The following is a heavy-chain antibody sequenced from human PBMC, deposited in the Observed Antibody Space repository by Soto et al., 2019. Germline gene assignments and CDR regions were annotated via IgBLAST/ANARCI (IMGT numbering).Heavy chain of an antibody. Sequence: QVQLVQSGAEVKKPGTSVKVSCKASGYTFTSYDINWVRQSTGQGLEWMGWMNPKRGNTGYAQKFQGRVTMTRNTSISTAYMELSSLRSEDTAVYYCASGCWWLPHDWGQGTLVTVSS. D-gene: IGHD5-12*01. CDR1: GYTFTSYD. V-gene: IGHV1-8*01. CDR3: ASGCWWLPHD. CDR2: MNPKRGNT. J-gene: IGHJ4*02.